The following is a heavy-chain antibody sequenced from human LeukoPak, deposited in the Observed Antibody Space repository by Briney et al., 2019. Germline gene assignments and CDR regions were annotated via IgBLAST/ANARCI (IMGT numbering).Heavy chain of an antibody. J-gene: IGHJ4*02. D-gene: IGHD4-17*01. CDR2: ISGSGGTT. Sequence: PGGSLRLSCAASRFTFSRSAMCWVRQAPGKGLERVSTISGSGGTTYYADSVKGRFTISRDNSKNTLYLQRSSLRAEGTAIYYCAKSNRYGDYENFDYWGQGTLVTVSS. CDR1: RFTFSRSA. CDR3: AKSNRYGDYENFDY. V-gene: IGHV3-23*01.